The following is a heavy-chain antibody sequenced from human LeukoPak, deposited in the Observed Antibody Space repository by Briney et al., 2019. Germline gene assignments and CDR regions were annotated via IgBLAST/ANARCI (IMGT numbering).Heavy chain of an antibody. CDR2: MNPYNGNT. D-gene: IGHD5-24*01. CDR3: ARAAVNLHPNHYYYMDV. CDR1: GYTFTRYD. V-gene: IGHV1-8*01. J-gene: IGHJ6*03. Sequence: ASVKVSCKASGYTFTRYDINWVRQATGQGLEWMGCMNPYNGNTGYAQKFEGRVIMTRDTSISTAYLELSSLTSEDTAVYYCARAAVNLHPNHYYYMDVWGKGTTVTVSS.